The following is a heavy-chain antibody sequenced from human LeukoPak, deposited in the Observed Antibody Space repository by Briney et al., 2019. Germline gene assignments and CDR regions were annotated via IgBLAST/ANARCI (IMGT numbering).Heavy chain of an antibody. Sequence: ASVKVSCKASGYTFTSYGISWVRQAPGQGLEWMGWISTYNGNTNYAQKLQGRVTMTTDTSTSTAYMELRSLRSDDTAVYYCARAIMITFGGVIPRYFDYWGQGTLVTVSS. V-gene: IGHV1-18*01. J-gene: IGHJ4*02. CDR3: ARAIMITFGGVIPRYFDY. CDR2: ISTYNGNT. D-gene: IGHD3-16*02. CDR1: GYTFTSYG.